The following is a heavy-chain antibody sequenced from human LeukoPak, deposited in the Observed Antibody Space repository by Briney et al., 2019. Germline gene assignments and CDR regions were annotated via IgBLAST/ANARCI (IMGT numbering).Heavy chain of an antibody. D-gene: IGHD4-23*01. V-gene: IGHV4-61*08. Sequence: PSETLSLTCTVSGGSISSGDYYWSWIRQPPGKGLEWIGYIYYSGSTNYNPSLKSRVTISVDTSKNQFPLKLSSVTAADTAVYYCARLRWSSAPFDYWGQGTLVTVSS. CDR3: ARLRWSSAPFDY. CDR2: IYYSGST. J-gene: IGHJ4*02. CDR1: GGSISSGDYY.